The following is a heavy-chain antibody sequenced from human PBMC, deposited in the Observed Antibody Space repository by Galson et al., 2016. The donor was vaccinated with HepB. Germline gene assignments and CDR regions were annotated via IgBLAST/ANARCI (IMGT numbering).Heavy chain of an antibody. Sequence: SLRLSCAASGFTVSSTYAMSWVRQAPGKGLVWLSRVNTDGSGADYADSVKGRFTISKDNSKNTLYLEMNSLRAEDTGVYYCARDQTRRGPTTFDNWGQGTLVTVAS. V-gene: IGHV3-74*01. CDR1: GFTVSSTY. CDR2: VNTDGSGA. D-gene: IGHD1-26*01. CDR3: ARDQTRRGPTTFDN. J-gene: IGHJ4*02.